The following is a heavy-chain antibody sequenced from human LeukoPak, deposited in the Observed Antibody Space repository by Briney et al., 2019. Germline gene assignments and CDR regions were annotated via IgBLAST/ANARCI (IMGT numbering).Heavy chain of an antibody. D-gene: IGHD2-2*02. CDR2: ISYIGST. CDR1: DDSFRSHY. CDR3: ASDRYCSSTSCYTVGY. J-gene: IGHJ4*02. Sequence: SETLSLTCAGSDDSFRSHYWTWIRQPPGKGLEWIGYISYIGSTNYNPSLKSRVTISVDTSKNQFSLKLSSVTAADTAVYYCASDRYCSSTSCYTVGYWGQGTLVTVSS. V-gene: IGHV4-59*08.